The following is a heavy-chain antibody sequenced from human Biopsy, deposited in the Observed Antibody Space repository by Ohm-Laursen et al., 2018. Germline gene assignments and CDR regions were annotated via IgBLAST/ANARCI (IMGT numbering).Heavy chain of an antibody. CDR3: ARGYSRRVSIFEASIYWFDT. D-gene: IGHD6-6*01. Sequence: SVKVSCNASGYSFSTYDVNWVRQARGQGLEWMGWMIPSSGKTGYAQRFQGRVTLTMNTSISTAYMELSGLRSEDTAVYFCARGYSRRVSIFEASIYWFDTWGQGTLVIVSS. CDR1: GYSFSTYD. J-gene: IGHJ5*02. V-gene: IGHV1-8*01. CDR2: MIPSSGKT.